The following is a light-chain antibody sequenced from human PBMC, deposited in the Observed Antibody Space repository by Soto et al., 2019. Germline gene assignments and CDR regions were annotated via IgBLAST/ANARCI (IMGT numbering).Light chain of an antibody. CDR2: FVS. CDR1: QSVSTN. V-gene: IGKV3-15*01. CDR3: QQYDKWPRT. J-gene: IGKJ1*01. Sequence: VMTQSPATLSVSPGERAALSCRASQSVSTNLAWYQQKPGQPPRLLIYFVSTRATAVPARFTAGGSGTEFTLTISSLQSDDLAVYYCQQYDKWPRTFGQGTKVDIK.